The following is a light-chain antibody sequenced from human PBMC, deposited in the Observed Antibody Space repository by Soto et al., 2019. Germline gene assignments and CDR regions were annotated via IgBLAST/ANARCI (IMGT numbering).Light chain of an antibody. J-gene: IGKJ4*01. CDR1: QGISRL. Sequence: DIQMTQSPSSVSASVGDRVTITCRASQGISRLLTWYQQKLGKAPNLLIHTASSLQSGVPSRFSGSGSGTDFTLTISSLQPEDFATYYCQQANSFPLTFGGGTKVEIK. V-gene: IGKV1-12*01. CDR2: TAS. CDR3: QQANSFPLT.